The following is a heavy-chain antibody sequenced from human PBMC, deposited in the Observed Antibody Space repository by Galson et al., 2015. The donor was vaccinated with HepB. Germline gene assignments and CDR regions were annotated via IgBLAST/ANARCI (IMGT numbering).Heavy chain of an antibody. D-gene: IGHD2-21*02. CDR2: IRSKANSYAT. J-gene: IGHJ4*02. CDR3: TLSGAYCGGDCYSGFN. V-gene: IGHV3-73*01. CDR1: GFTFSGSA. Sequence: SLRLSCAASGFTFSGSAMHWVRQASGKGLEWVGRIRSKANSYATAYAASVKGRFTISRDDSKNTAYLQMNSLKTEDTAVYYCTLSGAYCGGDCYSGFNWGQGTLVTVSS.